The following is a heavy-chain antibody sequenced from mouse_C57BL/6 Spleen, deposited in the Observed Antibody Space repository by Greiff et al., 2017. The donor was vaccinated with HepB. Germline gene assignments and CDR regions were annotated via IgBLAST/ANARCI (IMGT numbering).Heavy chain of an antibody. CDR1: GYTFTSYW. V-gene: IGHV1-64*01. D-gene: IGHD1-1*01. CDR3: ARGVHYYGSSYWYFDV. J-gene: IGHJ1*03. Sequence: VQLQQPGAELVKPGASVKLSCKASGYTFTSYWMHWVKQRPGQGLEWIGMIHPNSGSTNYNEKFKSKATLTVDKSSSTAYMQLSSLTSEDSAVYYCARGVHYYGSSYWYFDVWGTGTTVTVSS. CDR2: IHPNSGST.